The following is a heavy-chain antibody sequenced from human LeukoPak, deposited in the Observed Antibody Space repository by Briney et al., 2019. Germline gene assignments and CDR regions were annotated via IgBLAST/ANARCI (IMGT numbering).Heavy chain of an antibody. Sequence: GASLQISCKGSGYSFTSYWIGWVRQLPGKGLEWMGIIYPGDSDTRYSPSFQGQVTISADKSISTAYLQWSSLKASDTAMYYCARQTRVVPAAYFDYWGQGTLVTVSS. CDR2: IYPGDSDT. CDR1: GYSFTSYW. D-gene: IGHD2-2*01. V-gene: IGHV5-51*01. J-gene: IGHJ4*02. CDR3: ARQTRVVPAAYFDY.